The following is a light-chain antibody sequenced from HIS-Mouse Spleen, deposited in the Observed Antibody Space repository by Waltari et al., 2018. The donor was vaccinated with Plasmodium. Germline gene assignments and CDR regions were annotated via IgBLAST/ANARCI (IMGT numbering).Light chain of an antibody. Sequence: DIQMTQSPSSLSASVGDRVTITCRASQSISSYLNWYQQKPGKAPKLLLYAASSLQSGVPSMFSGSGSGTEFTLTISSLQPEDCATYYCQQSYSTPPTFGGGTKVEIK. CDR3: QQSYSTPPT. CDR2: AAS. CDR1: QSISSY. V-gene: IGKV1-39*01. J-gene: IGKJ4*01.